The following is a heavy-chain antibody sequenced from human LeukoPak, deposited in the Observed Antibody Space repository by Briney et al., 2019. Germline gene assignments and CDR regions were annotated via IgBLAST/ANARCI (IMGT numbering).Heavy chain of an antibody. D-gene: IGHD6-19*01. CDR1: GYTFTGYY. Sequence: ASVKVSCKASGYTFTGYYMHWIRQAPGQGLEWMGWINPNGGGTNYAQKFQGRVTLTRDTSISTAYMEVSRLESDDTAVYYCARENNSGWYRKAAFDYWGQGTLVTVTS. V-gene: IGHV1-2*02. J-gene: IGHJ4*02. CDR3: ARENNSGWYRKAAFDY. CDR2: INPNGGGT.